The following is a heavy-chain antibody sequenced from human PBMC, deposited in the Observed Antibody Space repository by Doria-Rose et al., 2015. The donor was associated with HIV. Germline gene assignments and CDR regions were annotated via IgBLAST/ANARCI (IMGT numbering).Heavy chain of an antibody. CDR2: IFSDDER. CDR3: ARIKSSRWYHKYYFDF. V-gene: IGHV2-26*01. Sequence: SGPVLVKPTETLTLTCTVSGVSLSSPGMGVSWIRQPPGKALEWLANIFSDDERSYKPSLESRLTISRGTSKSQVVLTMTDMDPVDTATYYCARIKSSRWYHKYYFDFWGQGTLVIVSA. J-gene: IGHJ4*02. D-gene: IGHD6-13*01. CDR1: GVSLSSPGMG.